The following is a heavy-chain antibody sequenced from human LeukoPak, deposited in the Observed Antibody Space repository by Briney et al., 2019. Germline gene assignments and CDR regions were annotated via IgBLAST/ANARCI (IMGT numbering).Heavy chain of an antibody. J-gene: IGHJ6*02. V-gene: IGHV3-66*01. CDR1: GFGFSHAW. D-gene: IGHD3-22*01. CDR2: IYGGGST. CDR3: ARGDFYDPQGMDV. Sequence: PGGSLRLSCAASGFGFSHAWMSWVRQAPGKGVEWVSVIYGGGSTYYSDSVKGRLTISRDNSKNTLYLQMNRLRAEDTAVYYCARGDFYDPQGMDVWGQGTTVTISS.